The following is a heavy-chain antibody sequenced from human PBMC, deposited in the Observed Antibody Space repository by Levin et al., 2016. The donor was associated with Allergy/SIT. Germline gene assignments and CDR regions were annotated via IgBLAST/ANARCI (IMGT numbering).Heavy chain of an antibody. V-gene: IGHV5-51*01. Sequence: GESLKISCKGSGYSFTSYWIGWVRQMPGKGLEWMGIIYPGDSDTRYSPSFQGQVTISADKSISTAYLQWSSLKASDTAMYYCARHGEMATITSSFDYWGQGTLVTVSS. J-gene: IGHJ4*02. CDR3: ARHGEMATITSSFDY. CDR1: GYSFTSYW. CDR2: IYPGDSDT. D-gene: IGHD5-24*01.